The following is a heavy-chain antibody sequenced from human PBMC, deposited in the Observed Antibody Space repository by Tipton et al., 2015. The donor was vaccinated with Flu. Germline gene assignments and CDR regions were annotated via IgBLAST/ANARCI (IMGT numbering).Heavy chain of an antibody. Sequence: SLRLSCAASGFTFRNYAIHWVRQAPGKGLEWVALISFDGSNKYYADSVKGRFTISRDNSKNTVSPQMNSLRTEDTAVYYCARDPILVGGHFGFWGQGTLVTVSS. J-gene: IGHJ4*02. CDR1: GFTFRNYA. D-gene: IGHD3-22*01. CDR2: ISFDGSNK. V-gene: IGHV3-30*04. CDR3: ARDPILVGGHFGF.